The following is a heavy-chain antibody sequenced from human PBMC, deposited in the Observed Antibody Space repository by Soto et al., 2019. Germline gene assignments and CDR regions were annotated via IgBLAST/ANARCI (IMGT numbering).Heavy chain of an antibody. J-gene: IGHJ4*02. D-gene: IGHD3-22*01. CDR3: ARSGYYYDSSGYYLD. Sequence: ASVKVSCKASGYTFTGYYMHWVRQAPGQGLGWMGWINPNSGGTNYAQKFQGRVTMTRDTSISTAYMELSRLRSDDTAVYYCARSGYYYDSSGYYLDWGQGTLVTVSS. CDR1: GYTFTGYY. CDR2: INPNSGGT. V-gene: IGHV1-2*02.